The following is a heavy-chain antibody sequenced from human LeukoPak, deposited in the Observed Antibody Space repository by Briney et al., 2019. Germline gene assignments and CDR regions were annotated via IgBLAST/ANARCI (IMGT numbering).Heavy chain of an antibody. CDR2: ISYDGTNK. V-gene: IGHV3-30*04. CDR1: GFTFRSYA. Sequence: PGGSLRLSCAASGFTFRSYAMHWVRQAPGKGLEWVAVISYDGTNKYYADSVKGRFTISRDNAKNSLYLQMNSLRAEDTAVYYCARGDRVMTDCWGQGTLVTVSS. J-gene: IGHJ4*02. CDR3: ARGDRVMTDC. D-gene: IGHD2-21*01.